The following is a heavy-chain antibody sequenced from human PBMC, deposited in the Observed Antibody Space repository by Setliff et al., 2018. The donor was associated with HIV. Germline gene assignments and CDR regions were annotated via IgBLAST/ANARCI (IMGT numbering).Heavy chain of an antibody. CDR3: ARAVTPNYFDLSADLRGGFDI. Sequence: PSETLSLTCTVPGGSLSSGSFYWTWIRQPAGKGLEWIGRIYSTGTTNYNPSLKGRVTISVDTSKNQFSLKLSSVIAADTAVYYCARAVTPNYFDLSADLRGGFDIWGQGTVVTVSS. D-gene: IGHD3-22*01. J-gene: IGHJ3*02. CDR1: GGSLSSGSFY. V-gene: IGHV4-61*02. CDR2: IYSTGTT.